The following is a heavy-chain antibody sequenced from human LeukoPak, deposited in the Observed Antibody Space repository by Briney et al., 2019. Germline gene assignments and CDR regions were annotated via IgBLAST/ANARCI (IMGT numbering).Heavy chain of an antibody. CDR3: AKGFSRDVYSYFDY. J-gene: IGHJ4*02. Sequence: GGSLRLSCAASEFTIDDYAMHWVRQAPGKGLEWVSSISWDSGSIDYADSVKGRFTISRDNAKNSLYLQMNSLRTEDMALYYCAKGFSRDVYSYFDYWGQGTLVTVSS. V-gene: IGHV3-9*03. D-gene: IGHD5-24*01. CDR2: ISWDSGSI. CDR1: EFTIDDYA.